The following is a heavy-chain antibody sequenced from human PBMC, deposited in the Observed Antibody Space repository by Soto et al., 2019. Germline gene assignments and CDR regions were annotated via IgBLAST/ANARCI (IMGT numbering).Heavy chain of an antibody. Sequence: SETLSLTCAVYGGSFSDYHWSWIRQPPGKGLEWLGESNYSGSTTYNPSLKSRVTISVATSKNQFSLILNSVTAADTAVYYCARDNSELHDYWSQGTLVTVSS. CDR2: SNYSGST. J-gene: IGHJ4*02. D-gene: IGHD1-1*01. CDR1: GGSFSDYH. V-gene: IGHV4-34*01. CDR3: ARDNSELHDY.